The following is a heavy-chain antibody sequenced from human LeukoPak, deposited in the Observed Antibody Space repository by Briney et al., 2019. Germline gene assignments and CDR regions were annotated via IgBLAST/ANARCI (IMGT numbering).Heavy chain of an antibody. V-gene: IGHV3-23*01. CDR1: GFNFNNYA. CDR2: ISGSGDAT. CDR3: TNCARAGGYCYYDY. J-gene: IGHJ4*02. Sequence: GGSLRLSCAASGFNFNNYAMSCVRQAPGKGLEWVSAISGSGDATYYADSVKGRFTISRDNSKNTLYLQVNSLRAEDTAVYYCTNCARAGGYCYYDYWGQGTLVTVSS. D-gene: IGHD2-21*02.